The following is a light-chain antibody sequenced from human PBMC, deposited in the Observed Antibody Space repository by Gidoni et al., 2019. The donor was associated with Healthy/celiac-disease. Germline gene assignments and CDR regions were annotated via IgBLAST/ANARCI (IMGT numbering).Light chain of an antibody. CDR2: GAS. J-gene: IGKJ2*01. V-gene: IGKV3-20*01. CDR3: QQYGSSPSYT. CDR1: QSVSSSY. Sequence: EIVLPHSPGTLSLSPGERATRSSRASQSVSSSYLAWYQQTPGQAPRLLIYGASSRATGIPDRFCGSGSGTDFTLTISRLEPEDFAVYYCQQYGSSPSYTFGQGTKLEIK.